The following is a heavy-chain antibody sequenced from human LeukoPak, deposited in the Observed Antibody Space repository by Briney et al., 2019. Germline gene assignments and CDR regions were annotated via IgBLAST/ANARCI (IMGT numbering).Heavy chain of an antibody. CDR3: AKSRDGYRPYYFDF. CDR1: GFTFTNAN. J-gene: IGHJ4*02. Sequence: PGGPLRPSCAASGFTFTNANMSWVRQAPGKGLKWVPSISASAGTTYYADSVKGRFTISRNNSKSTLYLQMKGLRAEDTAIYYCAKSRDGYRPYYFDFWGQGTLATVSS. CDR2: ISASAGTT. D-gene: IGHD5-24*01. V-gene: IGHV3-23*01.